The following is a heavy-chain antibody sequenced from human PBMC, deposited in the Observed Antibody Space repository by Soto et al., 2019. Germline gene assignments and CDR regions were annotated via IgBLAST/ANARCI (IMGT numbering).Heavy chain of an antibody. Sequence: QVHLVQSGAEVKKPEASVKVSCKASGYTFTSYYMHWVRQAPGQGLEWMGIINPSGGSTNYAQKFLGRVTMTRDTSTSTVYMELSILRSEDTAVYYCARDRTNVLRFLEWLGGMDVWGQGTTVTVSS. J-gene: IGHJ6*02. CDR1: GYTFTSYY. V-gene: IGHV1-46*01. CDR2: INPSGGST. D-gene: IGHD3-3*01. CDR3: ARDRTNVLRFLEWLGGMDV.